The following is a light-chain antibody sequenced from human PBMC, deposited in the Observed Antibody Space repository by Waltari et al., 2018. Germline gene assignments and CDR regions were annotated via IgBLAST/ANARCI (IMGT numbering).Light chain of an antibody. V-gene: IGKV3-20*01. CDR2: GAS. J-gene: IGKJ4*01. CDR3: QQYGSSPRT. CDR1: QSVSSSY. Sequence: EIVLKQSPGTLSLSPGERATLYCRASQSVSSSYLAWYQQKPGQAPRLLIYGASSRATGIPDRFSGSGSGTDFTLTISRLEPEDFAVYYCQQYGSSPRTFGGGTKVEIK.